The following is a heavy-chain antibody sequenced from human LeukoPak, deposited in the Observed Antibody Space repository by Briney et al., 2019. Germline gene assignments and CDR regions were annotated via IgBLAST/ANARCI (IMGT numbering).Heavy chain of an antibody. CDR1: GFTFSSYW. J-gene: IGHJ4*02. CDR2: IYSGGST. V-gene: IGHV3-66*01. Sequence: GGSLRLSCAASGFTFSSYWMSWVRQAPGKGLEWVSVIYSGGSTYYADSVKGRFTISRDNSKNTLYLQMNSLRAEDTAVYYCARDGPDYWGQGTLVTVSS. CDR3: ARDGPDY.